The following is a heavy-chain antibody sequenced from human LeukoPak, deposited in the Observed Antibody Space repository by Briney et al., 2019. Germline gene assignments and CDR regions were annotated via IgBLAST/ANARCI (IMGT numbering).Heavy chain of an antibody. Sequence: GGSLRLSCAASGFIFNNYGLVWVRQAPGKGLEWVSAISNDGGGTTYADFVKGRFSVSRDNSKNTLFLQMNSLRAEDTALYYCAKGSSGYFFDLWGQGTLVAVSS. V-gene: IGHV3-23*01. CDR1: GFIFNNYG. D-gene: IGHD3-22*01. CDR2: ISNDGGGT. J-gene: IGHJ4*02. CDR3: AKGSSGYFFDL.